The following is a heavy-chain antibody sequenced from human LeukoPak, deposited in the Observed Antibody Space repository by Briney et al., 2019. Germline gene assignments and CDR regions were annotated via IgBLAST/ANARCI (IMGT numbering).Heavy chain of an antibody. Sequence: NPSETLSLTCTVSGGSISSYYWSWLRQAPGKGLEWIGYIYYSGTTSYNPSLKSRVTILVDTSKNQFSLKLSSVTAADTAVYYCARHERDASLDHALDIWGQGTVVTVSS. D-gene: IGHD5-24*01. CDR2: IYYSGTT. CDR1: GGSISSYY. V-gene: IGHV4-59*08. CDR3: ARHERDASLDHALDI. J-gene: IGHJ3*02.